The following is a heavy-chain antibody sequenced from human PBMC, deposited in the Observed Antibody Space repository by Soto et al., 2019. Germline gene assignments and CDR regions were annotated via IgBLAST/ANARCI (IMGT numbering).Heavy chain of an antibody. CDR1: GFTFDDYA. CDR2: ISWNSGSI. D-gene: IGHD3-10*01. V-gene: IGHV3-9*01. Sequence: ESGGGLVQPGRSLRLSCAASGFTFDDYAMHWVRQAPGKGLEWVSGISWNSGSIGYADSVKGRFTISRDNAKNSLYLQMNSLRAEDTALYYCAKDKSYYYGSGTESDYWGQGTLVTVSS. J-gene: IGHJ4*02. CDR3: AKDKSYYYGSGTESDY.